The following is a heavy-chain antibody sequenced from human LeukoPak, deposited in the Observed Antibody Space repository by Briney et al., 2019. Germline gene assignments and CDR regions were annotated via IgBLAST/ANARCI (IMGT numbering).Heavy chain of an antibody. Sequence: SETLSLTCTVSGGSISSYYWSWIRQPPGKGLEWIGYIYYSGSTNYNPSLKSRVTISVDTSKNQFSLKLSSVTAADTAVYYCAREFSGVVPAASRGTHNWFDPWGQGTLVTVSS. CDR1: GGSISSYY. V-gene: IGHV4-59*01. D-gene: IGHD2-2*01. CDR2: IYYSGST. CDR3: AREFSGVVPAASRGTHNWFDP. J-gene: IGHJ5*02.